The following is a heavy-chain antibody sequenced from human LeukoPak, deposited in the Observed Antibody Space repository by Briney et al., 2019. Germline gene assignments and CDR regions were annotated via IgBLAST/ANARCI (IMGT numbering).Heavy chain of an antibody. CDR1: GFSLSTSGRR. Sequence: SGPALVKPSQTLTLTCTFSGFSLSTSGRRVSWIRQPPGKALEWLTRIDWDDDKFYSTSLKTRLTISKDTSKNQVVLTMTNMDPVDTATYYCARTGDSSGNYYFVYWGQGTLVTVSS. D-gene: IGHD3-22*01. J-gene: IGHJ4*02. CDR2: IDWDDDK. V-gene: IGHV2-70*04. CDR3: ARTGDSSGNYYFVY.